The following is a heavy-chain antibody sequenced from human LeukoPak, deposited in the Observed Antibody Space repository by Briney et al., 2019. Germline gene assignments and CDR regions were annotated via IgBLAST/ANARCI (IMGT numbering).Heavy chain of an antibody. J-gene: IGHJ1*01. Sequence: PGGPLSLSCAAPGFPFSGYAMSWVRKAQGKGLGWVSAISGGGGSTYYADSVKGRFTISRDNSKNTLYLQMNSLRAEDTAVYYCAKEAYSSGWSEEEYFQHWGQGTLVTVSS. CDR3: AKEAYSSGWSEEEYFQH. CDR2: ISGGGGST. V-gene: IGHV3-23*01. CDR1: GFPFSGYA. D-gene: IGHD6-19*01.